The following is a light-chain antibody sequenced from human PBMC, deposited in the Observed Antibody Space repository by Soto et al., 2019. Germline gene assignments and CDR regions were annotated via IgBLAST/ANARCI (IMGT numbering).Light chain of an antibody. CDR1: SSNVGTNH. CDR2: RNV. Sequence: QPVLTQPPSASETPGQRVTMSCSGRSSNVGTNHVYWYQHLPGTAPKLLIYRNVLRPSGVPDRFSASKSGTSASLAISGLLSEDEADYYCAAWDDSLSGWMFGGGTKLTVL. CDR3: AAWDDSLSGWM. J-gene: IGLJ3*02. V-gene: IGLV1-47*01.